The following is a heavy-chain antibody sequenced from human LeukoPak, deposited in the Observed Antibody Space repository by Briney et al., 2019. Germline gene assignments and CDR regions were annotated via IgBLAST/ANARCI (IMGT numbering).Heavy chain of an antibody. V-gene: IGHV1-2*02. Sequence: ASVKVSCKASGYTFTGYYMHWVRQAPGQGLEWMGWINPNSGGTNYAQKFQGRVIMTRDTSISTAYMELSRLRSDDTAVYYCAREGDNWNDVDWFDPWGQGTLVTVSS. J-gene: IGHJ5*02. CDR2: INPNSGGT. CDR1: GYTFTGYY. D-gene: IGHD1-1*01. CDR3: AREGDNWNDVDWFDP.